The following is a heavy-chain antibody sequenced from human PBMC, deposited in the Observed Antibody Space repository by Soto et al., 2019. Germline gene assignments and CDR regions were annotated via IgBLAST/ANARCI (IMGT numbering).Heavy chain of an antibody. CDR3: ARDRGFWVAADVLDY. Sequence: ASVKVSCKASGYTFTSYGISWVRQAPGQGLEWMGWISAYNGNTNYAQKLQGRVTMTTDTSTSTAYMELRSLRSDDTAVYYCARDRGFWVAADVLDYWGQGTLVTVSS. J-gene: IGHJ4*02. D-gene: IGHD6-13*01. CDR2: ISAYNGNT. CDR1: GYTFTSYG. V-gene: IGHV1-18*01.